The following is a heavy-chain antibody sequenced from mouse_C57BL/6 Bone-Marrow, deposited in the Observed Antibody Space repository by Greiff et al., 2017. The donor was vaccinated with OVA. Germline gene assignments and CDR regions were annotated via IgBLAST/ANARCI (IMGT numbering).Heavy chain of an antibody. V-gene: IGHV1-15*01. D-gene: IGHD2-1*01. CDR1: GYTFTDYE. CDR2: IDPETGGT. CDR3: TRYPFYYGNWFAY. Sequence: QVQLQQSGAELVRPGASVTLSCKASGYTFTDYEMHWVKQTPVHGLEWIGAIDPETGGTAYNQKFKGKAILTADKSSSTAYMELRSLTSEDSAVYYCTRYPFYYGNWFAYWGQGTLVTVSA. J-gene: IGHJ3*01.